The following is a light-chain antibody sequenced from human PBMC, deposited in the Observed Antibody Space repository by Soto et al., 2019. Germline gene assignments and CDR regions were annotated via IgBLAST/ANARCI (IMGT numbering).Light chain of an antibody. Sequence: ETGLTQSPGTLSLSPGERATLSCRASQSVSSSYLAWYQQKPGQAPRLLIYAASSRATGIPDRFSGSGSGTDFTLTITRLEPEDFAVYYCHQYGSSPRTFGQGTKVEVK. CDR3: HQYGSSPRT. CDR1: QSVSSSY. CDR2: AAS. V-gene: IGKV3-20*01. J-gene: IGKJ1*01.